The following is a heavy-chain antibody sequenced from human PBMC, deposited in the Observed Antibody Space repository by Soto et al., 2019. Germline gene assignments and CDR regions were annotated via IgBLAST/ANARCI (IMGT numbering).Heavy chain of an antibody. CDR2: IWYDGSNK. Sequence: GGSLRRSCSASGFTLSSYVMHWVRQAPGKGLEWVAIIWYDGSNKYYADSVKGRFTISRDNSKNTLYLQMNSLRAEDTAVYYCARDQSRGYSYGYELDYWGQGTLVTVSS. V-gene: IGHV3-33*01. CDR3: ARDQSRGYSYGYELDY. CDR1: GFTLSSYV. J-gene: IGHJ4*02. D-gene: IGHD5-18*01.